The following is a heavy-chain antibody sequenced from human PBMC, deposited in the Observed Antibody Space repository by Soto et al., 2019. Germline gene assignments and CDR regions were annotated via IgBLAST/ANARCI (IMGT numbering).Heavy chain of an antibody. CDR1: GGTFSRSA. Sequence: GASVKVSCKASGGTFSRSAVSWVRQAPGQGLDWMGGIIPFLGTANYAQKFQGRVTITADISTSTTYMELSSLTSDDTAVYFCARDQPDHTKGSPSPMDVWGQGTTVTVSS. CDR3: ARDQPDHTKGSPSPMDV. D-gene: IGHD2-8*01. CDR2: IIPFLGTA. V-gene: IGHV1-69*06. J-gene: IGHJ6*02.